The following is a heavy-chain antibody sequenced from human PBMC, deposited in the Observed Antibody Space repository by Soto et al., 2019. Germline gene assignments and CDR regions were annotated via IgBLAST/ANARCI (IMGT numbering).Heavy chain of an antibody. V-gene: IGHV6-1*01. J-gene: IGHJ4*02. CDR1: GDSVSSNSAA. CDR3: ARGGYYDSSGPYYFDY. D-gene: IGHD3-22*01. Sequence: PSQTLSHTCGISGDSVSSNSAAWNWIRQSPSRGLEWLGRTYYRSKWYNDYAVSVKSRITINPDTSKNQFSLQLNSVTPEATAVYYCARGGYYDSSGPYYFDYWGQGTLVTVSS. CDR2: TYYRSKWYN.